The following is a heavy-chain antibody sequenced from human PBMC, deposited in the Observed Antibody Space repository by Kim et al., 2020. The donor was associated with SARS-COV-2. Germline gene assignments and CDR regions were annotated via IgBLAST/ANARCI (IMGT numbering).Heavy chain of an antibody. J-gene: IGHJ5*02. Sequence: SLKSRVTISVDTSKNQFSLKLSSVTAADTAVYYCARGGDYYDTKVVGFDPWGQGTLVTVSS. CDR3: ARGGDYYDTKVVGFDP. V-gene: IGHV4-59*09. D-gene: IGHD3-22*01.